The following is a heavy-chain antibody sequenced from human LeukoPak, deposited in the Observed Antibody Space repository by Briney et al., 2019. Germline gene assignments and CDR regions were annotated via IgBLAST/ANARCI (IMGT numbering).Heavy chain of an antibody. V-gene: IGHV1-3*03. CDR1: GYTFTSYA. CDR3: ARGGSSGQLQLENGFDY. Sequence: ASVKVSCKASGYTFTSYAMHWVRQAPGQRLEWMGWINAGNGNTKYSQEFQGRVTITRDTSASTAYMELSSLRSEDMAVYYCARGGSSGQLQLENGFDYWGQGTLVTVSS. D-gene: IGHD5-18*01. J-gene: IGHJ4*02. CDR2: INAGNGNT.